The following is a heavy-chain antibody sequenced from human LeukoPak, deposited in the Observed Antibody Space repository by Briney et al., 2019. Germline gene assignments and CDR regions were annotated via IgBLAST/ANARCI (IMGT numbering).Heavy chain of an antibody. CDR2: IWLDGSKK. CDR3: AKRLHSSGWYAAFDF. CDR1: GFTFSIYG. D-gene: IGHD6-13*01. J-gene: IGHJ4*02. Sequence: GGSLRLSCAASGFTFSIYGMHWVRQAPGKGLEWVAVIWLDGSKKYYADSVKGRFTISRDNSKNTLYLQMNSLRAEDTAVYYCAKRLHSSGWYAAFDFWGQGTLVTVSS. V-gene: IGHV3-33*06.